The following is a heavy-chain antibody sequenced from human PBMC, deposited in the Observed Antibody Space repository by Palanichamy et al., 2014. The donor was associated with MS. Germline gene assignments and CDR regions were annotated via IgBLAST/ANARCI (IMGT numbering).Heavy chain of an antibody. CDR1: GFTFSTYW. D-gene: IGHD2-2*01. CDR2: LNPDGSTT. V-gene: IGHV3-74*03. Sequence: EVQLVESGGGLVQPGGSLRLSCAASGFTFSTYWMHWVRQAPGKGPVWVARLNPDGSTTTYADSVRGRFTISRDNAKSTLYLQMNSLRAEDTAVYYCARYVVASASYDCWDQGTLVTVSS. CDR3: ARYVVASASYDC. J-gene: IGHJ4*02.